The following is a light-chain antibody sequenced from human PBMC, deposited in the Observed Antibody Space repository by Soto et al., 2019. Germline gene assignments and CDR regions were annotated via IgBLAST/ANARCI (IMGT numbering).Light chain of an antibody. CDR2: EVT. CDR1: SSDVGGYNS. J-gene: IGLJ2*01. V-gene: IGLV2-14*01. CDR3: SSYTGRGTVV. Sequence: QSALTQPASVSGSPGQSITISCTGTSSDVGGYNSVSWYQHHPGNAPKLMIYEVTNRPSGISNRFSGSKSGNTASLTSSGLQAEDDGDYYCSSYTGRGTVVFGGGTKLTVL.